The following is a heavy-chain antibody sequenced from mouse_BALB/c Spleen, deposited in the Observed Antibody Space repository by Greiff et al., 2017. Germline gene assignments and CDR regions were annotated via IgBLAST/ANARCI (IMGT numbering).Heavy chain of an antibody. Sequence: QVQLQQSGAELVRPGASVTLSCKASGYTFTDYEMHWVKQTPVHGLEWIGAIDPETGGTAYNQKFKGKATLTADKSSSTAYMELRSLTSEDSAVYYCTRDYERDYFDYWGQGTTLTVSS. CDR1: GYTFTDYE. D-gene: IGHD2-4*01. CDR3: TRDYERDYFDY. J-gene: IGHJ2*01. CDR2: IDPETGGT. V-gene: IGHV1-15*01.